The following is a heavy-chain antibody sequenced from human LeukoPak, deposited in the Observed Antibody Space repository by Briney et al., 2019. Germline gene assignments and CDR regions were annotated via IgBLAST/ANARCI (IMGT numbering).Heavy chain of an antibody. D-gene: IGHD5-12*01. CDR1: GGSFSGYY. J-gene: IGHJ4*02. CDR2: INHSGST. Sequence: SETLSLTCAVYGGSFSGYYWSWIRQPPGKGLEWIGEINHSGSTNYNPSLKSRVTISVDTSKNQFSLKLSSVTAADTAVYYCARGLRRGFGDCWGQGTLVTVSS. CDR3: ARGLRRGFGDC. V-gene: IGHV4-34*01.